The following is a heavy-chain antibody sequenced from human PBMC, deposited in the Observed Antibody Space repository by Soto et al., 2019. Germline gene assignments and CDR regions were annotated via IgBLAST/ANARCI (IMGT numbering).Heavy chain of an antibody. D-gene: IGHD2-21*01. CDR1: GFTFRNYA. Sequence: DVQLLESGGDLVQPGGSLRLSCIASGFTFRNYAMAWVRQAPGEDLEWVSAIGTSGTPTLYADSVKSRFTISRDDSRNTVSLQKNSLGVEDTATYYCTRILWSSRRDALDIWGQGTTVTVSS. CDR2: IGTSGTPT. J-gene: IGHJ6*02. V-gene: IGHV3-23*01. CDR3: TRILWSSRRDALDI.